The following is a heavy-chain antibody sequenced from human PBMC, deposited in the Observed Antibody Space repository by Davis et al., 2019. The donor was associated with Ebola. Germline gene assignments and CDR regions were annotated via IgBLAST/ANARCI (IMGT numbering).Heavy chain of an antibody. D-gene: IGHD5-24*01. CDR2: IIPILGIA. CDR3: AGGEMATRFDY. CDR1: GYTFTSYG. Sequence: AASVKVSCKASGYTFTSYGISWVRQAPGQGLEWMGTIIPILGIANYAQKFQGRVTITADKSTSTAYMELSSLRSEDTAVYYCAGGEMATRFDYWGQGTLVTVSS. V-gene: IGHV1-69*04. J-gene: IGHJ4*02.